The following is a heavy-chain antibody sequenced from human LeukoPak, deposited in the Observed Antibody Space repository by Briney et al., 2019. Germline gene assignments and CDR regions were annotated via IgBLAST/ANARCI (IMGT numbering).Heavy chain of an antibody. D-gene: IGHD1-26*01. CDR2: TSYSEGT. CDR3: ATADWESFYFDS. V-gene: IGHV4-31*03. J-gene: IGHJ4*02. CDR1: GGSVSRGGYY. Sequence: SETLSLTCTVSGGSVSRGGYYWNWIRQHPGKGLEWIGFTSYSEGTYYNPSLMSRITISVDRSQNQFSLKMRDVTAADTAVYFCATADWESFYFDSWGREPWSPSPQ.